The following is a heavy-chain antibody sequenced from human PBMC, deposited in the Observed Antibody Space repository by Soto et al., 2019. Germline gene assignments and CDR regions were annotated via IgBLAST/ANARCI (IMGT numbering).Heavy chain of an antibody. CDR2: IKQDGSEK. V-gene: IGHV3-7*01. Sequence: EVQVVESGGGLVQPGGSLRLSCVASGFTSSNYWMNWVRQAPGKGLEWVANIKQDGSEKNYVDSVKGRFTISRDNAKNSLYLQMNSQRAEDTAVYYCAGSTSSWGVWGKGTTVTVSS. J-gene: IGHJ6*04. CDR3: AGSTSSWGV. CDR1: GFTSSNYW. D-gene: IGHD6-13*01.